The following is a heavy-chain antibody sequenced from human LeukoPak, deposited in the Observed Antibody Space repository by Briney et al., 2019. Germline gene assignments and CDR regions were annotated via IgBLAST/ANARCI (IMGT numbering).Heavy chain of an antibody. V-gene: IGHV3-48*02. CDR1: GFTFSTYS. J-gene: IGHJ2*01. Sequence: PGGSLRLSCAASGFTFSTYSMNWVRQAPGKGLEWVSYITSSSRTIYYADSVKGRFTISRDNAENSLFLQMNSLRDEDTAVYYCARGVPRHWYFDLWGQGTLVTVSS. CDR2: ITSSSRTI. CDR3: ARGVPRHWYFDL.